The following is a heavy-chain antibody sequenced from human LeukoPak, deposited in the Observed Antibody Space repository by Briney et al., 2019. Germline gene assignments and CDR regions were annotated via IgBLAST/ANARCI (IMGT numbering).Heavy chain of an antibody. CDR2: IRRDGDVI. CDR1: GFTFSSFG. D-gene: IGHD3-3*01. J-gene: IGHJ4*02. V-gene: IGHV3-30*02. CDR3: AAGFWSGYFDY. Sequence: GGSLRLSCEASGFTFSSFGMHWVRQAPGKGLEWVAFIRRDGDVIYYADSVRGRFTISRDNSKNTLYLQMNSLRAEDTAVYYCAAGFWSGYFDYWGQGTLVTVSS.